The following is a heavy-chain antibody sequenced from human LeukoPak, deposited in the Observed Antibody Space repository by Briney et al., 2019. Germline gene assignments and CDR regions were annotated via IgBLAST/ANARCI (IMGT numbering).Heavy chain of an antibody. Sequence: SETLSLTCAVYGGSLSGYYWSWIRQPPGKGLEWIGEINHSGSTNYNPSLKSRVTISVDTSKNQFSLKLSSVTAADTAVYYCARGRERFVDALGAFDIWGQGTMVTVSS. CDR1: GGSLSGYY. CDR2: INHSGST. CDR3: ARGRERFVDALGAFDI. V-gene: IGHV4-34*01. J-gene: IGHJ3*02. D-gene: IGHD3-10*01.